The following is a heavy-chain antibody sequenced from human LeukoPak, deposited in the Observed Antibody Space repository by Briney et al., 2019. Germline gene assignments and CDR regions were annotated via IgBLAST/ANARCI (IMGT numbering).Heavy chain of an antibody. CDR3: AKGTYYDILTGYPYFDY. V-gene: IGHV3-23*01. Sequence: GGSLRLSCAASGFTFSTYAMNWVRQAPGKGLEWVPVIRGGGGSTYYADSVKGRFTISRDNSKNTLYLQMNSLRAEDTAVYYCAKGTYYDILTGYPYFDYWGQGTLVTVSS. D-gene: IGHD3-9*01. CDR1: GFTFSTYA. CDR2: IRGGGGST. J-gene: IGHJ4*02.